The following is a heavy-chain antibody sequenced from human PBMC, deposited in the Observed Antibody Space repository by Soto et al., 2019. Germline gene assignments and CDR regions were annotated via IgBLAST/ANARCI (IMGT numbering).Heavy chain of an antibody. J-gene: IGHJ4*02. V-gene: IGHV3-66*04. Sequence: GGSLRLSCAASGVTVSSNYMSWVRQAPGKGLEWVSVIYSGGSTYYADSVKGRFTISRDNSKNTLYLQMNSLRAEDTAVYYCASQDGSGSYTKFDYWGQGTLVTVSS. CDR1: GVTVSSNY. CDR2: IYSGGST. D-gene: IGHD3-10*01. CDR3: ASQDGSGSYTKFDY.